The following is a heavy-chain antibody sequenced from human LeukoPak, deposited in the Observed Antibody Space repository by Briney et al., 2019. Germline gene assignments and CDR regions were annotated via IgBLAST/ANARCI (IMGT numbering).Heavy chain of an antibody. CDR2: INQDGSEN. D-gene: IGHD6-13*01. CDR3: VRAGGSSWSDF. Sequence: GGSLRLSCAASGFTFSSYWMSWVRQSPGKGLEWVANINQDGSENHYVDSVKGRFTISRDNAKDSVFVQMNGLRVEDTAVYYCVRAGGSSWSDFWGQGTLVTVSS. J-gene: IGHJ4*02. CDR1: GFTFSSYW. V-gene: IGHV3-7*01.